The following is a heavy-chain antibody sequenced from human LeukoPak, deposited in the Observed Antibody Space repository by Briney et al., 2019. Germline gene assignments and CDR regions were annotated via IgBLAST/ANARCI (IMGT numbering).Heavy chain of an antibody. D-gene: IGHD2-15*01. CDR1: GGTFSSYA. J-gene: IGHJ6*02. CDR2: ITPIFGTA. V-gene: IGHV1-69*01. Sequence: SVKVSCKASGGTFSSYAISWVRQAPGQGLEWMGGITPIFGTANYAQKFQGRVTITADESTSTAYMELSSLRSEDTAVYYCASSGELRVYYYYYGMDVWGQGTTVTVSS. CDR3: ASSGELRVYYYYYGMDV.